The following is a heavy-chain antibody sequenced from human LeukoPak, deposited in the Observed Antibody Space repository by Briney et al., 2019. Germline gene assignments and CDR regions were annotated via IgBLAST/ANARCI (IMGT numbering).Heavy chain of an antibody. J-gene: IGHJ4*02. CDR3: TTEYTFGADFFDY. D-gene: IGHD5-18*01. CDR2: IKSETDGGTT. CDR1: GLTFSNAW. V-gene: IGHV3-15*01. Sequence: PGGSLRLSCAASGLTFSNAWMSWVRQAPGKGLEWVGHIKSETDGGTTDYAAPVKGRFTISRDDSKNTLYLQMNSLKTEDTAVYYCTTEYTFGADFFDYWGQGTLVTVSS.